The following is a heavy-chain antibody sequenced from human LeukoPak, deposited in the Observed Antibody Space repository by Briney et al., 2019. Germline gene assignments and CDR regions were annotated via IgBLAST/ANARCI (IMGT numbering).Heavy chain of an antibody. CDR1: GFTFSHYA. J-gene: IGHJ6*02. D-gene: IGHD2-2*01. Sequence: GGSLRLSCAASGFTFSHYAINWVRQAPGKGLEWVSGISGSGGSTYYADSVKVRFTISRDNSKNTLYLQMNSLRADDTAVYYCAKAVIPVARAGVDVWGQGTTVTVSS. V-gene: IGHV3-23*01. CDR3: AKAVIPVARAGVDV. CDR2: ISGSGGST.